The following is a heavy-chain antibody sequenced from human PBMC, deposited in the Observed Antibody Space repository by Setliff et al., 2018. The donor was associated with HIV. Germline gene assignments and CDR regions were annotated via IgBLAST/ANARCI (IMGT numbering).Heavy chain of an antibody. CDR2: IYHSGST. CDR1: GYSLSSDYY. J-gene: IGHJ6*03. V-gene: IGHV4-38-2*01. Sequence: SETLSLTCAVSGYSLSSDYYWGWIRQPPGKGLEWIASIYHSGSTYYNPSLKSRVIISVDTSKNQFSLKLSSVTAADTAVYYCARTIVWSGSNYVWGSYRYPYYYYYMDVWGKGTTVTVSS. CDR3: ARTIVWSGSNYVWGSYRYPYYYYYMDV. D-gene: IGHD3-16*02.